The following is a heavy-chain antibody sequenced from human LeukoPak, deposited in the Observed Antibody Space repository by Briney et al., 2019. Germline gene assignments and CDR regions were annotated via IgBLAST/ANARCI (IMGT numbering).Heavy chain of an antibody. D-gene: IGHD6-13*01. CDR1: GGAISIGGYY. CDR3: ARDVAAAGYNWFDP. Sequence: SETLSLTCTFSGGAISIGGYYWSWIRQHPGKGLEWVGYIYYSGSTYYNPPLKSRDTISLDNYTNQFSLKVSSVTGGDAAVYYCARDVAAAGYNWFDPWGQGTLVTVSS. J-gene: IGHJ5*02. CDR2: IYYSGST. V-gene: IGHV4-31*03.